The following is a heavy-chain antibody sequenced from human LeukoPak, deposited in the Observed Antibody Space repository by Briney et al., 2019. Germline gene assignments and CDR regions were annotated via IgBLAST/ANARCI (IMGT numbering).Heavy chain of an antibody. CDR3: ARHSGGDSYGYYFDY. J-gene: IGHJ4*02. CDR2: IYSGGIT. CDR1: GFTVSTNY. V-gene: IGHV3-66*04. D-gene: IGHD2-21*01. Sequence: PEGSLRLSCAASGFTVSTNYMSWVRQAPGKGLEWVSVIYSGGITYYAASVKGRFTISRDNSKNTLSLQMNSLRAEDTAVYYCARHSGGDSYGYYFDYWGQGTLVTVSS.